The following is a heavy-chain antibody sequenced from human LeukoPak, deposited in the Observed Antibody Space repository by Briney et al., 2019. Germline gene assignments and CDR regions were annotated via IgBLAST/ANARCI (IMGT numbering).Heavy chain of an antibody. Sequence: LGESLKISCKASGQGFDNYWTGWVRQTPGKGLEWMGIIHPADSDIVYSPSFQGQVTISADKSISTAYLQWSSLKASDTAIYYCARRHYDSTDFDPWGQGTLVTVSS. CDR2: IHPADSDI. V-gene: IGHV5-51*01. CDR3: ARRHYDSTDFDP. CDR1: GQGFDNYW. J-gene: IGHJ5*02. D-gene: IGHD3-16*01.